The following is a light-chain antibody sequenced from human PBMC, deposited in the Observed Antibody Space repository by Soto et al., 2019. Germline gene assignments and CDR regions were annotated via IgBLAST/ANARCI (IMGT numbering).Light chain of an antibody. CDR3: HQSDSFPFS. CDR1: QDIITW. Sequence: DIQMTQSPSYVSASEGDRVTITCRASQDIITWLAWFQQKPGKAPRLLIYSASTLQRGVPSRFSCRGSGTYFTLTSSHPQPVDVSTLFCHQSDSFPFSFGPGTKV. V-gene: IGKV1-12*01. J-gene: IGKJ3*01. CDR2: SAS.